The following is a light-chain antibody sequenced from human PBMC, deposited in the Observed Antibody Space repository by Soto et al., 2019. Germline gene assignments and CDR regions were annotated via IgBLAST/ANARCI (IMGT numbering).Light chain of an antibody. Sequence: EIVLTQSPATLSLSPGERATLSCRASQSVSSYLAWYQQKPGQAPRLLIYDASSRATGIPARFSGSGSGTDFTLTISSLEPEDFAVYYCHQRSNWDTFGQWTKLEIK. CDR3: HQRSNWDT. CDR2: DAS. V-gene: IGKV3-11*01. J-gene: IGKJ2*01. CDR1: QSVSSY.